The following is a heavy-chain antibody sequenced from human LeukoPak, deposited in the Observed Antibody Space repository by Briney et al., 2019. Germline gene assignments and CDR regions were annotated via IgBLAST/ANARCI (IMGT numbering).Heavy chain of an antibody. J-gene: IGHJ4*02. CDR2: IKQDGSEK. D-gene: IGHD3-3*01. Sequence: GGSLRLSCAASGFTFSSYWMSWVRQAPGKGLEWVANIKQDGSEKYYVDSVKGRFTISRDNAKNSLYLQMNSLRAADTAVHYCARSSGTFWSYYFPLDFWGQGTLVTVSS. CDR3: ARSSGTFWSYYFPLDF. CDR1: GFTFSSYW. V-gene: IGHV3-7*01.